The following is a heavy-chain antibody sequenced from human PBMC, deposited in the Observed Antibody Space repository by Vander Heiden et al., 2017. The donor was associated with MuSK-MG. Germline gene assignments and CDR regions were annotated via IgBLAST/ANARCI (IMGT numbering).Heavy chain of an antibody. V-gene: IGHV4-59*01. CDR2: IYYSGST. CDR3: ARPNDADAFDI. CDR1: GGSISSSY. Sequence: QVQLQESGPGLVKPSETLSLTCTVSGGSISSSYWSWTRQPPRKGLEGIGYIYYSGSTNYTPSLKSRVTISIDTSKNQFSLKVSSVTAADTAVYYCARPNDADAFDIWGQGTMVTVSS. J-gene: IGHJ3*02.